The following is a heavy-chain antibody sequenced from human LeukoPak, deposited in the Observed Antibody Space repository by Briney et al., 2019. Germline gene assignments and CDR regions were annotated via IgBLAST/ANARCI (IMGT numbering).Heavy chain of an antibody. CDR2: INAGNGNT. D-gene: IGHD3-10*01. J-gene: IGHJ5*02. CDR1: GYTFTSYA. V-gene: IGHV1-3*01. CDR3: ARDRQLWFGELLSDDPRWFDP. Sequence: ASVKVSCKASGYTFTSYAMHWVRQAPGQRLEWMGWINAGNGNTKYSQKFQGRVTITRDTSASTAYMELSSLRSEDTAVYYCARDRQLWFGELLSDDPRWFDPWGQGTLVTVSS.